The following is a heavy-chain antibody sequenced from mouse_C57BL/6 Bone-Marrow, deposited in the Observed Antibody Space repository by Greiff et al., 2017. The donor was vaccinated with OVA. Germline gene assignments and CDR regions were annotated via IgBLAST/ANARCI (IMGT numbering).Heavy chain of an antibody. D-gene: IGHD1-1*02. CDR2: INPYNGDT. CDR1: GYSFTGYF. V-gene: IGHV1-20*01. J-gene: IGHJ2*01. CDR3: ARWGWWMDFDY. Sequence: EVQLQESGPELVKPGDSVKISCKASGYSFTGYFMNWVMQSHGKSLEWIGRINPYNGDTFYNQKFKGKATLTVDKSSSTAHMELRSLTSEDSAVYYCARWGWWMDFDYWGQGTTLTVSS.